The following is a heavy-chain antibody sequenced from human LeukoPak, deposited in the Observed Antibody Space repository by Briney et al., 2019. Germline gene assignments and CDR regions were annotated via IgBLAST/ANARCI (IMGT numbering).Heavy chain of an antibody. D-gene: IGHD3-10*01. CDR3: ARGPNMVRGVINYYYGMDV. J-gene: IGHJ6*02. CDR1: GGSFSGYY. Sequence: SETLSLTCAVYGGSFSGYYWSWIRQPPGKGLEWIGEINPSGSTNYNPSLKSRVTISVDTSKNQFSLKLSSVTAADTAVYYCARGPNMVRGVINYYYGMDVWGQGTTVTVSS. CDR2: INPSGST. V-gene: IGHV4-34*01.